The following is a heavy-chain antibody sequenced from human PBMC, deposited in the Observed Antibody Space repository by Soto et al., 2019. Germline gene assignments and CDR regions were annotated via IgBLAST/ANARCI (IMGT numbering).Heavy chain of an antibody. V-gene: IGHV4-34*01. CDR1: GGSFSGYY. J-gene: IGHJ4*02. CDR2: INHSGST. D-gene: IGHD2-8*01. CDR3: ASGTNGAFFVY. Sequence: SETLSLTCAVYGGSFSGYYWSWIRQPPGKGLEWIGEINHSGSTNYNPSLKSRVTISVDTSKNQFSLKLSSVTAADTAVYYCASGTNGAFFVYWGQGILVTVSS.